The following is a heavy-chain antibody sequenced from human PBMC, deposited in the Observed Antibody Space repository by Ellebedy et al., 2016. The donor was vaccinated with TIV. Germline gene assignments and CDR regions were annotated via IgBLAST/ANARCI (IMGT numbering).Heavy chain of an antibody. D-gene: IGHD6-6*01. Sequence: SETLSLTCTVSGGSISSSSYYWSWIRQPPGKGLEWIGYIYYSGSTNYNPSLKSRVTISVDTSKNQFSLKLSSVTAADTAVYYCARGRYSVAARLNDYWGQGTLVTVSS. CDR2: IYYSGST. V-gene: IGHV4-61*05. CDR1: GGSISSSSYY. J-gene: IGHJ4*02. CDR3: ARGRYSVAARLNDY.